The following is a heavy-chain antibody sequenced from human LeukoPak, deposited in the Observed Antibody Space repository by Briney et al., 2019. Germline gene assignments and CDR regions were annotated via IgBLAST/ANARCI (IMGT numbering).Heavy chain of an antibody. CDR2: IYAGDSDT. Sequence: GESLRISCKGSGYSYTNYWISWVRQMPGKGLEWMGIIYAGDSDTRYSPSFQGQVTISVDKSITTAYLQWNSLKASDSAIYYCARHSTSHSSDAFDIWGQGTLVTVSS. D-gene: IGHD6-6*01. CDR3: ARHSTSHSSDAFDI. V-gene: IGHV5-51*01. CDR1: GYSYTNYW. J-gene: IGHJ3*02.